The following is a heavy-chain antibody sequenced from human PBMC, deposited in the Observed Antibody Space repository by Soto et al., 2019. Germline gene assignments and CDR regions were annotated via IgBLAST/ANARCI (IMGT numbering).Heavy chain of an antibody. V-gene: IGHV1-2*06. Sequence: GASVKVSCKASGYTFIGYYIHWVRQAPGRGLEWMGRINPNSGEVTYGETFQGRVTMTRDTSNNTAYMELSRLRSDDTAVYYCARDTRPLWYFDYWGQGTMVTVSS. CDR2: INPNSGEV. D-gene: IGHD6-6*01. J-gene: IGHJ4*02. CDR1: GYTFIGYY. CDR3: ARDTRPLWYFDY.